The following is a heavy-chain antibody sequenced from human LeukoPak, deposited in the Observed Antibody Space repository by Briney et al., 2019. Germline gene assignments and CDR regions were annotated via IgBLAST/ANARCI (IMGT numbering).Heavy chain of an antibody. V-gene: IGHV2-5*08. J-gene: IGHJ4*02. Sequence: TLSLTCTVSGGSISSYYWSWIRQPPGKALEWLALIYWDDDKRYSPSLKSRLTITKDTSKNQVVLTMTNMDPVDTATYYCAHTFEYYDSGGPLDYWGQGTLVTVSS. CDR1: GGSISSYYW. D-gene: IGHD3-22*01. CDR3: AHTFEYYDSGGPLDY. CDR2: IYWDDDK.